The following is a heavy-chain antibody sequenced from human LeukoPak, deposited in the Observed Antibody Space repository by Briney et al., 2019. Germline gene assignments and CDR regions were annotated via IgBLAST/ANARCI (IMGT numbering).Heavy chain of an antibody. D-gene: IGHD5/OR15-5a*01. CDR2: IYHSGYT. CDR1: GGSISTGGYS. J-gene: IGHJ4*02. CDR3: ARGPGSTYFDY. V-gene: IGHV4-30-2*01. Sequence: SETLSLTCAVSGGSISTGGYSWSWIRQPPGKGLEWIGYIYHSGYTYFNPSLKSRGTVSLDRSKNQFSLKLSSVTAADTAVYYCARGPGSTYFDYWGQETLVTVSS.